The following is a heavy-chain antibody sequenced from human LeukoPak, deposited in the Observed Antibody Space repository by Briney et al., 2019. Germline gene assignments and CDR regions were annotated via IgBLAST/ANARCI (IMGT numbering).Heavy chain of an antibody. CDR3: ARVDDLDAFDI. CDR2: ITDDGTSK. V-gene: IGHV3-30*04. Sequence: GGSLRLSCVTSGFTFSNHAMHWVRQGPGKGLEWVAVITDDGTSKFYADSVKGRFTIFRDNSKNTLFLQINSLRPEDTAMYYCARVDDLDAFDIWGQGTLVTVSS. J-gene: IGHJ3*02. D-gene: IGHD2-2*03. CDR1: GFTFSNHA.